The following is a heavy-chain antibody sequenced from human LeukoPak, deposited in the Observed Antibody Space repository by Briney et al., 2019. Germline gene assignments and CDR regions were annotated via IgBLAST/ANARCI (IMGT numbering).Heavy chain of an antibody. D-gene: IGHD5-24*01. CDR3: AKDRMARDGYNWDAFDI. Sequence: GGSLRLSCAASGFTFSSYEMNWVRQAPGKGLEWVSYISSSGSTIYYADSVKGRFTISRDNSKNTLYLQMNSLRAEDTAVYYCAKDRMARDGYNWDAFDIWGQGTMVTVSS. CDR1: GFTFSSYE. V-gene: IGHV3-48*03. J-gene: IGHJ3*02. CDR2: ISSSGSTI.